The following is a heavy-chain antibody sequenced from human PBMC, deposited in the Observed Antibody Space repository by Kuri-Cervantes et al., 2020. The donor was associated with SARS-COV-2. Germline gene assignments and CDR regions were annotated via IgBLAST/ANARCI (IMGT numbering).Heavy chain of an antibody. J-gene: IGHJ6*02. CDR1: GFTFSSYS. D-gene: IGHD4-17*01. CDR2: ISSSSSTI. Sequence: GGSLRLSCAASGFTFSSYSMNWVRQAPGKGLEWVSYISSSSSTIYYADPVKGRFTISRDNAKNSLYLQMNSLRAEDTAVYYCARGFPTVTTWLGYYYYGMDVWGQGTTVTVSS. CDR3: ARGFPTVTTWLGYYYYGMDV. V-gene: IGHV3-48*01.